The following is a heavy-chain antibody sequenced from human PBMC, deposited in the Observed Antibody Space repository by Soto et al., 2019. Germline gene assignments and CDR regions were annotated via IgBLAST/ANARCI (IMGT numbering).Heavy chain of an antibody. J-gene: IGHJ5*02. V-gene: IGHV3-23*01. CDR2: ISGSGGST. CDR3: AKDRKPYGYGSGSYYNVGWFDP. Sequence: GGSLRLSCAASGFTFSSYAMSWVRQAPGKGLEWVSAISGSGGSTYYADSVKGRFTISRDNSKNTLYLQMNSLRAEDTAVYYCAKDRKPYGYGSGSYYNVGWFDPWGQGTLVTVSS. CDR1: GFTFSSYA. D-gene: IGHD3-10*01.